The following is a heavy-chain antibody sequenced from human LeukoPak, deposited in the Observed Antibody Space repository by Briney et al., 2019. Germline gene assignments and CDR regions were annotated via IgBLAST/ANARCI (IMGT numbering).Heavy chain of an antibody. Sequence: TGGSLRLSCAASGFTFSSYWMSWVRQAPGKGLEWVANIKQDGSEKYYVDSVKGRFTISRDNAKNSLYLQMNSLRAEDTAVYYCAKSYDYIWGSYPQGWFFDYWGQGTLVTVSS. CDR3: AKSYDYIWGSYPQGWFFDY. V-gene: IGHV3-7*01. J-gene: IGHJ4*02. CDR1: GFTFSSYW. D-gene: IGHD3-16*02. CDR2: IKQDGSEK.